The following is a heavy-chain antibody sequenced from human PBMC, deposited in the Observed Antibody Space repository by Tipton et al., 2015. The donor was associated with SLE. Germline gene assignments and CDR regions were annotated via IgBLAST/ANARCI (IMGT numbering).Heavy chain of an antibody. CDR3: ARRWDCSGGSCQGSFGY. CDR2: TNPNSGDA. Sequence: QLVQSGAEVKKPGASVKVSCKASGYTFTSYDINWVRQATGQGLEWMGWTNPNSGDAGYALKFQGRVTMTRNISKSTAYMELSSLRSEDTAVYYCARRWDCSGGSCQGSFGYWGQGTLVTVSS. V-gene: IGHV1-8*01. J-gene: IGHJ4*02. D-gene: IGHD2-15*01. CDR1: GYTFTSYD.